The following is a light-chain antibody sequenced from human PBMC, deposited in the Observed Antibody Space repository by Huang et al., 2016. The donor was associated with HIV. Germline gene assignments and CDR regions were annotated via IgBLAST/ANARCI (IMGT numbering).Light chain of an antibody. Sequence: DIQMTQSPPSLSASLGDRVTITCRASQSITTDLNWYRHKPGEAPELLIHATSTLQNGVPSRFSGSGSGTDFTLTITNLQPEDVASYYCQQSYNLPYTFGRGTKVDIK. CDR2: ATS. J-gene: IGKJ2*01. CDR1: QSITTD. CDR3: QQSYNLPYT. V-gene: IGKV1-39*01.